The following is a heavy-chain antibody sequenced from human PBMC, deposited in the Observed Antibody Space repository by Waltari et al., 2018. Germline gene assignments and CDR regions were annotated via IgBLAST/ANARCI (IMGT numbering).Heavy chain of an antibody. J-gene: IGHJ4*02. D-gene: IGHD3-10*01. CDR3: AGESGDRGFDY. CDR2: TYLSGST. V-gene: IGHV4-39*07. Sequence: QLQLQESGPGLVKPSATLSLTCTVSGGSISRSSYYLGWIRQPPGKGLEWIGSTYLSGSTYCNPSRKSRGTISVDTSKDQFSRKRSSVTAADTAVYYCAGESGDRGFDYWGQGTLVTVSS. CDR1: GGSISRSSYY.